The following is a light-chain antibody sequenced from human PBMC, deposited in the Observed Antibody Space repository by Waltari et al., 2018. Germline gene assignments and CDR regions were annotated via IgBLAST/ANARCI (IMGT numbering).Light chain of an antibody. CDR3: SSYTNSGNVV. CDR1: SSDIGRYHY. V-gene: IGLV2-14*01. Sequence: QSALTQPASVSGSPGQAITISGTGTSSDIGRYHYVSWYQQHPGKAPKLVISEVSNRPSGVSNRFSGSKSGNTASLTISGLQAEDGAHYYCSSYTNSGNVVFGGGTKLTVL. J-gene: IGLJ2*01. CDR2: EVS.